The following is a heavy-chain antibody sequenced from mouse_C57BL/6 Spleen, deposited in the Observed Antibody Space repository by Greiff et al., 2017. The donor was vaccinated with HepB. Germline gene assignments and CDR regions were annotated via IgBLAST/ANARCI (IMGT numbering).Heavy chain of an antibody. V-gene: IGHV1-47*01. D-gene: IGHD2-3*01. CDR3: ARRSYDGYYDYWYFDV. CDR1: GYTFTTYP. Sequence: VQGVESGAELVKPGASVKMSCKASGYTFTTYPIEWMKQNHGKSLEWIGNFHPYNDDTKYNEKFKGKATLTVEKSSSTVYLELSRLTSDDSAVYYCARRSYDGYYDYWYFDVWGTGTTVTVSS. CDR2: FHPYNDDT. J-gene: IGHJ1*03.